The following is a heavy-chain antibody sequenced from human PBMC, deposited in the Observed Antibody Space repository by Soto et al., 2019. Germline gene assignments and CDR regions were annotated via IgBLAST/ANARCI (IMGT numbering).Heavy chain of an antibody. CDR2: ISWNSGSI. CDR3: AKDQRGELATINNYFDY. V-gene: IGHV3-9*01. CDR1: GFTFDDYA. D-gene: IGHD5-12*01. Sequence: LRLSCAASGFTFDDYAMHWVRQAPGEGLEWVSGISWNSGSIGYAASVKGRFTISRDNAKNSLYLQMNSLRAEDTALYYCAKDQRGELATINNYFDYLGQGTLVTVSS. J-gene: IGHJ4*02.